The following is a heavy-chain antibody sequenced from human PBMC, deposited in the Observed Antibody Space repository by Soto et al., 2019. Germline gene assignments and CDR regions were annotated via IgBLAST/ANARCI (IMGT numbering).Heavy chain of an antibody. Sequence: ASVKVSCKASGYTFSTYGIHWVRQAPGQRLEWMGWSNTGNGDTKYSQKFQGRVTLTGDTSASTASMELSGLRSEDTAVYYCARVSRYRDFDYWGQGTLVTVSS. V-gene: IGHV1-3*04. D-gene: IGHD1-1*01. CDR2: SNTGNGDT. CDR3: ARVSRYRDFDY. J-gene: IGHJ4*02. CDR1: GYTFSTYG.